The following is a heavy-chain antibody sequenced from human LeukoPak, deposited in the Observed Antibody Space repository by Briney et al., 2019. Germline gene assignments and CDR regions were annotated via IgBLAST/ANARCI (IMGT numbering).Heavy chain of an antibody. CDR1: GFTFSSYG. CDR3: AKRVPLYSSTPGNYFDS. CDR2: LSGSDGTT. Sequence: GGSLRLSCAASGFTFSSYGMSWVRQAPGKGLEWVSTLSGSDGTTYYAGSVKGRFTVSRDNTKNTFYLQMNSLRAEDTAVYYCAKRVPLYSSTPGNYFDSWGQGTLVTVSS. D-gene: IGHD6-19*01. V-gene: IGHV3-23*01. J-gene: IGHJ4*02.